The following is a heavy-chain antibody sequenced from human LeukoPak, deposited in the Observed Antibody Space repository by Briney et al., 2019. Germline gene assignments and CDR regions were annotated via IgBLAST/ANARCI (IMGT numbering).Heavy chain of an antibody. CDR1: GDSVSSNSAA. J-gene: IGHJ4*02. V-gene: IGHV6-1*01. CDR3: ARVGSDWTDIVVVPAAPFDY. CDR2: TYYRSKWYN. Sequence: SQTFSLTCAISGDSVSSNSAAWNWIRQSPSRGLEWLGRTYYRSKWYNDYAVSVKSRITINPDTSKNQFSLQLNSVTPEDTAVYYCARVGSDWTDIVVVPAAPFDYWGQGTLVTVSS. D-gene: IGHD2-2*01.